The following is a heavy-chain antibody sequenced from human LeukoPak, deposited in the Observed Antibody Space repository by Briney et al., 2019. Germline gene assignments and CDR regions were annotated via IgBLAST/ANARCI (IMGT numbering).Heavy chain of an antibody. V-gene: IGHV5-51*01. CDR3: ARHRSSHKSAFDY. J-gene: IGHJ4*02. Sequence: PGESLKISCKGSGYSFTSYWIGWVRQMPGKGLEWMGIIYPGDSDTKYSPSFQGQVTISADKSISTAYLQRGSLKAADTAMYYCARHRSSHKSAFDYWGQGTLVTVSS. D-gene: IGHD6-19*01. CDR2: IYPGDSDT. CDR1: GYSFTSYW.